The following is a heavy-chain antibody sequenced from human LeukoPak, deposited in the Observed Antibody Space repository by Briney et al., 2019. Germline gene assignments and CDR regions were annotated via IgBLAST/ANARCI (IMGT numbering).Heavy chain of an antibody. CDR2: IHYSGRT. Sequence: SETLSLTCTVSGGSISSYYWSWIRQPPGKGLEWIGCIHYSGRTSYNPSLKSRLTISVDMSKDQFSLRLSSVTAADTAVYYCARHTRWMGVHFDYWGQGSLVTVSS. D-gene: IGHD3-16*01. CDR1: GGSISSYY. CDR3: ARHTRWMGVHFDY. J-gene: IGHJ4*02. V-gene: IGHV4-59*01.